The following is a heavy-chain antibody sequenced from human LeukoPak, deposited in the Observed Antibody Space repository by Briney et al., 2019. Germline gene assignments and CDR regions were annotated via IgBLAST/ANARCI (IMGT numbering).Heavy chain of an antibody. J-gene: IGHJ4*02. CDR2: ISGSGGST. D-gene: IGHD2/OR15-2a*01. CDR1: GFTFSSYA. V-gene: IGHV3-23*01. Sequence: EGSPRLSCAASGFTFSSYAMSWVRQAPGKGLEWVSAISGSGGSTYYADSVKGRFTISRDNSKNTLYLQMNSLRAEDTAVYYCAKARGPTSQYYFDYWGQGTLVTVSS. CDR3: AKARGPTSQYYFDY.